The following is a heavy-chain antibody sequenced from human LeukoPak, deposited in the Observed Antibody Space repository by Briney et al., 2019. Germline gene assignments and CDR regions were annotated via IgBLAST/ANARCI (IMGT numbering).Heavy chain of an antibody. CDR3: ARGHRDGYVSLYYYGMDV. J-gene: IGHJ6*02. D-gene: IGHD5-24*01. CDR1: GGSISSYY. CDR2: IYYSGST. V-gene: IGHV4-59*01. Sequence: PSETLSLTCTVSGGSISSYYWSWIRQPPGKGLEWIGYIYYSGSTNYNPSLKSRVTISVGTSKNQFSLKLSSVTAADTAVYYCARGHRDGYVSLYYYGMDVWGQGTTVTASS.